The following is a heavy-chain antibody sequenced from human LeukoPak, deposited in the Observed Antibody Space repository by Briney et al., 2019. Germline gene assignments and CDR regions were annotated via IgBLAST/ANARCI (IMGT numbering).Heavy chain of an antibody. V-gene: IGHV3-48*04. CDR1: GFTFSSYS. D-gene: IGHD6-13*01. CDR2: ISSSSSTI. J-gene: IGHJ5*02. CDR3: ARGPGGSSRPHNNWFDP. Sequence: GGSLRLSCAAYGFTFSSYSMNWVRQAPGKGLEWVSYISSSSSTIYYADSVKGRFTISRDNAKNSLYLQMNSLRAEDTAVYYCARGPGGSSRPHNNWFDPWGQGTLVTVSS.